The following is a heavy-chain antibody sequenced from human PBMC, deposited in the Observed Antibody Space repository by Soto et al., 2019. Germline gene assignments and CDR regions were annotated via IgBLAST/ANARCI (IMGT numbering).Heavy chain of an antibody. V-gene: IGHV4-39*01. CDR3: ASTLTTYGWHYSFDY. Sequence: SETLSLTCSVSGGSITSSSYYWGWIRRPPGKGLEWIGTIHYSGSTYYNPSLKSRITISVDTSKTQFSLKLSSVTAADTAVYYCASTLTTYGWHYSFDYWGQGTLVTVSS. J-gene: IGHJ4*02. CDR2: IHYSGST. CDR1: GGSITSSSYY. D-gene: IGHD3-16*01.